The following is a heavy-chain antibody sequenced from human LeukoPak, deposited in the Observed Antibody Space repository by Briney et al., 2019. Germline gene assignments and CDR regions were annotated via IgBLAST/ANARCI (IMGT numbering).Heavy chain of an antibody. CDR2: ISSRSSYI. D-gene: IGHD3-22*01. CDR1: GFTFSNYT. Sequence: GGSLRLSCAASGFTFSNYTMNWVRQAPGKGLEWVSSISSRSSYIYYADSVKGRFTISRDNAKNSLYLQMNSLRAEDTAVYYCARGRTYYYDSRFDYWGQGTLVTVSS. V-gene: IGHV3-21*01. J-gene: IGHJ4*02. CDR3: ARGRTYYYDSRFDY.